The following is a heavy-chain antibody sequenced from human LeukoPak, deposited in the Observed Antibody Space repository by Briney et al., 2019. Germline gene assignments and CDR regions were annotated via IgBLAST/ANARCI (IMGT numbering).Heavy chain of an antibody. V-gene: IGHV3-48*03. D-gene: IGHD3-9*01. CDR2: ISSSGSTI. Sequence: PGGSLRLSCAASGFTFSSYEMNWVRQAPGKGLEWVSYISSSGSTIYYADSVKGRFTISRDNAKNSLYLQMNSLRSDDTAVYYCARVHYDILTGYYKKDYFDYWGQGTLVTVSS. J-gene: IGHJ4*02. CDR3: ARVHYDILTGYYKKDYFDY. CDR1: GFTFSSYE.